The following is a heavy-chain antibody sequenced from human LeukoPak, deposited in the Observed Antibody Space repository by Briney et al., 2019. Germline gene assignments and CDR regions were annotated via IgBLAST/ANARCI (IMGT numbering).Heavy chain of an antibody. CDR3: ARESRPCSSTSCYYYYGMDV. V-gene: IGHV3-30*03. Sequence: GRSLRLSCAASGFTFSSYGMHWVRQAPGKGLEWVAVISYDGSNKYYADSVKGRFTISRDNSKSTLYLQMNSLRAEDTAVYYCARESRPCSSTSCYYYYGMDVRGQGTTVTVSS. CDR1: GFTFSSYG. J-gene: IGHJ6*02. D-gene: IGHD2-2*01. CDR2: ISYDGSNK.